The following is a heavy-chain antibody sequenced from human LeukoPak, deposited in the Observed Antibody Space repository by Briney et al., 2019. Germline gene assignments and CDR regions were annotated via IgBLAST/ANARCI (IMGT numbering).Heavy chain of an antibody. CDR1: GFTFSSFA. V-gene: IGHV3-23*01. Sequence: GGSLRLSCAASGFTFSSFAMSWVRQAPGKGLEWVSAISGSGGSTYYADSVKGRFTISRDNSKNTLFLRMNSLRAEDTAVYYCAKDRSCSGSSCNVGSWGQGTMVTVSS. CDR3: AKDRSCSGSSCNVGS. J-gene: IGHJ3*01. CDR2: ISGSGGST. D-gene: IGHD2-2*01.